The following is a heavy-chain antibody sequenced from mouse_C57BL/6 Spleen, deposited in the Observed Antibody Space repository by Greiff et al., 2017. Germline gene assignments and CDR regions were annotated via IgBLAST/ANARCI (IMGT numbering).Heavy chain of an antibody. CDR1: GFTFSSYA. Sequence: DVHLVESGGGLVKPGGSLKLSCAASGFTFSSYAMSWVRQTPEKRLEWVATISDGGSYTYYPDNVKGRFTISRDNAKNNLYLQMSHLKSEDTAMYNCAREGDYDWFAYWGQGTLVTVSA. V-gene: IGHV5-4*01. CDR3: AREGDYDWFAY. CDR2: ISDGGSYT. J-gene: IGHJ3*01. D-gene: IGHD2-4*01.